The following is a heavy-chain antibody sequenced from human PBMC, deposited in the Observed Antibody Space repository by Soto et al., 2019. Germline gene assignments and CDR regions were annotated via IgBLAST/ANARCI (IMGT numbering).Heavy chain of an antibody. V-gene: IGHV3-21*01. D-gene: IGHD3-9*01. CDR1: GFTFSSYS. J-gene: IGHJ5*02. Sequence: GGSLRLSCAASGFTFSSYSMNWVRQAPGKGREWVSSISSSSSYIYYADSVKGRFTISRDNAKNSLYLQMNSLRAEDTAVYYCARDLVFVGFDPWGRGTLVTVSS. CDR2: ISSSSSYI. CDR3: ARDLVFVGFDP.